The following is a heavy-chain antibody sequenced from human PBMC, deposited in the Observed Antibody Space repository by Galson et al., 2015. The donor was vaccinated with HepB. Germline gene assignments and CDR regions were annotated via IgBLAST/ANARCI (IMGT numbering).Heavy chain of an antibody. CDR1: GFTFSSYG. CDR3: AKERIVVVPAASLDY. Sequence: SLRLSCAASGFTFSSYGMHWVCQAPGKGLEWVAVISYDGSNKYYADSVKGRFTISRDNSKNTLYLQMNSLRAEDTAVYYCAKERIVVVPAASLDYWGQGTLVTVSS. D-gene: IGHD2-2*01. CDR2: ISYDGSNK. J-gene: IGHJ4*02. V-gene: IGHV3-30*18.